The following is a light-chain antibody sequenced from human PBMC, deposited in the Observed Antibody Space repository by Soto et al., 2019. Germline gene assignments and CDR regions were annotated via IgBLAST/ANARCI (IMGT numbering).Light chain of an antibody. J-gene: IGLJ1*01. Sequence: QSVLTQPASVSGSPGQSITISCTGTSSDVGGYNYDSWYQQHPGKAPKLMIYDVSNRPSGVSNRFSGSKSGNTASLTISGLQAEDEADYYCSSYTSSSTLDFGTGTKLTVL. CDR2: DVS. CDR1: SSDVGGYNY. V-gene: IGLV2-14*01. CDR3: SSYTSSSTLD.